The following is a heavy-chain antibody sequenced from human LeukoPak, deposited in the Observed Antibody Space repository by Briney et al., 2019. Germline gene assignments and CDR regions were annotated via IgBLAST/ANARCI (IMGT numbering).Heavy chain of an antibody. CDR3: AIHPPYYYDSSGYFAY. Sequence: ASVKVSCKASGGTFSSYAISWVRQAPGQGLEWMGGIIPIFGTANYAQKFQGRVTITADESTSTAYMELSSLRSEDTAVYYCAIHPPYYYDSSGYFAYWGQGTLVTVSS. V-gene: IGHV1-69*13. J-gene: IGHJ4*02. CDR2: IIPIFGTA. CDR1: GGTFSSYA. D-gene: IGHD3-22*01.